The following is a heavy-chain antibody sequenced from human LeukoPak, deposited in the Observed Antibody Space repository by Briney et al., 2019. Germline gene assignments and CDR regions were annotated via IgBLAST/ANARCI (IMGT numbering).Heavy chain of an antibody. V-gene: IGHV1-69*05. D-gene: IGHD1-26*01. CDR1: GGTFSSYA. CDR2: IIPIFGTA. CDR3: ARDREPEVYYMDV. J-gene: IGHJ6*03. Sequence: SVKDSCKASGGTFSSYAISWVRQAPGQGLEWMGRIIPIFGTANYAQKFQGRVTITTDESTSTAYMELSSLRSEDTAVYYCARDREPEVYYMDVWGKGTTVTVSS.